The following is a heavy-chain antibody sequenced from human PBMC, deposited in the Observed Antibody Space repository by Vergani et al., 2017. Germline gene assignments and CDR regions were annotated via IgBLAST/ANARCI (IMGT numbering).Heavy chain of an antibody. Sequence: LEESGGGSVKPGGSLRLSCAASGFKFSDHYMSWIRQAPGKGLEWVSHISPGASTVSYTDSVTGRFTFSRENDNNSLTLDMTTLRVEDTAVYYCAKNPGVSTTRHYYAMDVWGQGTTVTVSS. V-gene: IGHV3-11*04. J-gene: IGHJ6*02. CDR1: GFKFSDHY. CDR2: ISPGASTV. D-gene: IGHD5/OR15-5a*01. CDR3: AKNPGVSTTRHYYAMDV.